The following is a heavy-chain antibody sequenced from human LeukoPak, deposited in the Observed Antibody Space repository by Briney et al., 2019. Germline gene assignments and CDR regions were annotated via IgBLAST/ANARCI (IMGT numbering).Heavy chain of an antibody. CDR1: GFTFSSYW. V-gene: IGHV3-7*01. D-gene: IGHD3-22*01. Sequence: PGGSLRLSCAASGFTFSSYWMSWVRQAPGKGLQWVANIKQDGSEKYYVDSVKGRFTISRDNAKKSLYLQMNSLRAEDTAVYYCATYSSLNRREFQYWGQGTLLTVSS. J-gene: IGHJ1*01. CDR3: ATYSSLNRREFQY. CDR2: IKQDGSEK.